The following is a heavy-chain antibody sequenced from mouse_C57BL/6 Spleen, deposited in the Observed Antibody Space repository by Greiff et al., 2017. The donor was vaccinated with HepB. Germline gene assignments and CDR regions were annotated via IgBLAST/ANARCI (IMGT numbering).Heavy chain of an antibody. CDR2: IYPGSGST. J-gene: IGHJ1*03. CDR1: GYTFTSYW. D-gene: IGHD1-1*01. V-gene: IGHV1-55*01. CDR3: ARSLYYGSSYWYFDV. Sequence: QVQLQQPGAELVKPGASVKMSCKASGYTFTSYWITWVKPRPGQGLEWIGDIYPGSGSTNYNEKFKSKATLTVDTSSSTAYMQLSSLTSEDSAVYYCARSLYYGSSYWYFDVWGTGTTVTVSS.